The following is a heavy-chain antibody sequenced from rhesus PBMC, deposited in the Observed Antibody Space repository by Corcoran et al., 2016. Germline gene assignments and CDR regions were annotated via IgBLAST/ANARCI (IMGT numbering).Heavy chain of an antibody. Sequence: VQLQASGPGLVTPSETLSLTCAVSGASISSYWGNWTRQPPGKGLEWIGEINGNRGSTNYNPSLKSRVTISKDASKNQFSLKLSAVTAADTAVYYCARAEYQQFDYWGQGVLVTVSS. J-gene: IGHJ4*01. CDR2: INGNRGST. CDR3: ARAEYQQFDY. V-gene: IGHV4-80*01. D-gene: IGHD2-15*01. CDR1: GASISSYW.